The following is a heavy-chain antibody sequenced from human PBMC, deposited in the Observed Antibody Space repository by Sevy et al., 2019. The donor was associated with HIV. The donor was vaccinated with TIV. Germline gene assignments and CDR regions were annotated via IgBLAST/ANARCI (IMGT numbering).Heavy chain of an antibody. CDR1: GFAFSSYS. CDR3: ARDLYDFWSGYYKGSMDV. V-gene: IGHV3-48*02. Sequence: GGSLRLSCAASGFAFSSYSMNWVRQAPGKGLEWVSYISSSSSTIYYADSVKGRFTISRDNAKNSLYLQMNSLRDEDTAVYYCARDLYDFWSGYYKGSMDVWGQGTTVTVSS. J-gene: IGHJ6*02. CDR2: ISSSSSTI. D-gene: IGHD3-3*01.